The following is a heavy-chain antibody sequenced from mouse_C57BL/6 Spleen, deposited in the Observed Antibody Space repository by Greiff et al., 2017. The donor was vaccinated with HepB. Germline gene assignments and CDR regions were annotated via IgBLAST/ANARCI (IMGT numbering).Heavy chain of an antibody. V-gene: IGHV5-9*01. CDR1: GFTFSSYT. CDR2: ISGGGGNT. J-gene: IGHJ3*01. CDR3: ASDDPWFAY. D-gene: IGHD2-3*01. Sequence: EVKLLESGGGLVKPGGSLKLSCAASGFTFSSYTMSWVRQTPEKRLEWVATISGGGGNTYYPDSVKGRFTISRDNAKNTLYLQMSSLRSEDTALYYCASDDPWFAYWGQGTLVTVSA.